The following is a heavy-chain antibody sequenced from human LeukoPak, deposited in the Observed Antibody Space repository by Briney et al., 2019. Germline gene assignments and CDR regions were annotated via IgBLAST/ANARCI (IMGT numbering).Heavy chain of an antibody. V-gene: IGHV3-53*01. J-gene: IGHJ4*02. Sequence: PGGSLRLSCAVSGFSVSNDHMSWVRQAPGKGPEWVSVIHTDGTTHYADSVQGRFTVSRHNSRNTLYLQMDSLRADDTAVYYCARGYSGYDPFDYWGQGTLVTVSS. CDR2: IHTDGTT. CDR3: ARGYSGYDPFDY. CDR1: GFSVSNDH. D-gene: IGHD5-12*01.